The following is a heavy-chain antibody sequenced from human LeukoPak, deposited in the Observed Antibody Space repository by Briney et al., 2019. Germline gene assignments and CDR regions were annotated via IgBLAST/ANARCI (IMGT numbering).Heavy chain of an antibody. V-gene: IGHV1-2*02. CDR3: ARFGPDYYDTSGYGFDH. D-gene: IGHD3-22*01. J-gene: IGHJ4*02. Sequence: ASVKVSCKASGYTFTDYYMHWLRQAPGQGLEWMGWINPNSGGTGYTLKFQRRVTMTRDTSISTAYMELSGLTSDDTAVYYCARFGPDYYDTSGYGFDHWGQGTLVTVSS. CDR1: GYTFTDYY. CDR2: INPNSGGT.